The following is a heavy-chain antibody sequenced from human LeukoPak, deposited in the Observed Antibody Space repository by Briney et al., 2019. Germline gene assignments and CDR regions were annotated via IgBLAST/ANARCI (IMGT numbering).Heavy chain of an antibody. CDR2: IYYSGST. J-gene: IGHJ5*02. D-gene: IGHD3-10*01. CDR3: ARGRGEGRGIAMIRGVRAPSYNWFDP. CDR1: GGSISSSSYY. V-gene: IGHV4-39*07. Sequence: PSETLSLTCTVSGGSISSSSYYWGWIRQPPGKGLEWIGSIYYSGSTYYNPSHKSRVTISVDTSKNQFSLKLSSVTAADMAVYYCARGRGEGRGIAMIRGVRAPSYNWFDPWGHGTLVTVSS.